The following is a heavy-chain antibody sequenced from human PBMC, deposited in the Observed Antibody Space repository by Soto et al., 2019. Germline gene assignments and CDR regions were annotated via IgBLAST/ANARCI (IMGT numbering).Heavy chain of an antibody. CDR2: IAHDAKNQ. CDR1: GFNFGVYG. CDR3: VRDLSIAGDF. D-gene: IGHD3-16*02. V-gene: IGHV3-33*05. Sequence: QELLVESVGGVVQPGRSLRLSCAASGFNFGVYGMYWVRQAPGKGLEWVSTIAHDAKNQWYSDSVKGRFIVSRDNPKNTLDLQMDSLRDEDTGVYYCVRDLSIAGDFWGQGALVIVSS. J-gene: IGHJ4*02.